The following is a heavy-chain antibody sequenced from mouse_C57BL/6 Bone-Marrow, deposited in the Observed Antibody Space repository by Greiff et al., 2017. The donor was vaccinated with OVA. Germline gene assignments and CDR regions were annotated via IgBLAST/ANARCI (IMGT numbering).Heavy chain of an antibody. J-gene: IGHJ4*01. CDR2: IHPNSGST. CDR3: ARFGDSNSYAMDY. CDR1: RYTFTSYW. D-gene: IGHD2-5*01. V-gene: IGHV1-64*01. Sequence: QVQLQQPGAELVKPGASVKLSCKASRYTFTSYWMHWVKQRPGQGLEWIGMIHPNSGSTNYNEKFKSKATLTVDKSASTAYMQLSSLTSEDSAVYYCARFGDSNSYAMDYWGQGTSVTVSS.